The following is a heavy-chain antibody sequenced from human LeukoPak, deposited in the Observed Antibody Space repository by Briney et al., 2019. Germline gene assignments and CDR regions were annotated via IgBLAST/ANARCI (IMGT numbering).Heavy chain of an antibody. J-gene: IGHJ4*02. Sequence: GGSLRLSCAASGFTFSSYNMNWVRQAPGKGLEWVSSITFSSSYIYYADSVKGRFTISRDNAKNSLYLQMDSLRAEDTAVYYCERGREGYNSYDYWGQGTLVTVSS. CDR2: ITFSSSYI. CDR1: GFTFSSYN. CDR3: ERGREGYNSYDY. V-gene: IGHV3-21*01. D-gene: IGHD5-24*01.